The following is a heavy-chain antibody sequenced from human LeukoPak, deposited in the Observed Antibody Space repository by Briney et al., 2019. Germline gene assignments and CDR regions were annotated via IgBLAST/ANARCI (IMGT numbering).Heavy chain of an antibody. Sequence: PSETLSHTCTVSGGSISSSSYYWGWIRQPPGKGLEWIGSIYYSGSTYYNPSLKSRVTISVDTSKNQFSLKLSSVTAADTAVYYCARETPDMDVWGKGTTVTVSS. CDR2: IYYSGST. V-gene: IGHV4-39*07. CDR1: GGSISSSSYY. J-gene: IGHJ6*03. CDR3: ARETPDMDV.